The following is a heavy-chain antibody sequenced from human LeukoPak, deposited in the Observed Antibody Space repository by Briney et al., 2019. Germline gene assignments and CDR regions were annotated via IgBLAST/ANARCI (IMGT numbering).Heavy chain of an antibody. Sequence: ASVKVSCKASGYTFTSYGISWVRQAPGQGLEWMGWISAYNGNTNYAQKLQGRVTMTTDTSTSTAYMELRSLRSDGTAVYYRARDRCSSTSCKNYYYYGMDVWGQGTTVTVSS. CDR1: GYTFTSYG. CDR2: ISAYNGNT. J-gene: IGHJ6*02. V-gene: IGHV1-18*01. D-gene: IGHD2-2*01. CDR3: ARDRCSSTSCKNYYYYGMDV.